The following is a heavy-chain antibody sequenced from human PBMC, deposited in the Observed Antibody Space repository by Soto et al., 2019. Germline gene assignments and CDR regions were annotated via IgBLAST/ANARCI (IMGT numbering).Heavy chain of an antibody. D-gene: IGHD1-26*01. CDR2: ISYDGSNT. J-gene: IGHJ6*02. CDR3: AKGAGDRLSLGMDV. CDR1: GFSISDYG. V-gene: IGHV3-30*18. Sequence: QVQLVESGGGVVQPGWSLRLSCAASGFSISDYGMEWVRQAPGTGLEWVALISYDGSNTYYADSVKGRFTISRDNSKDTLVLQMTGLRREDTAVYYCAKGAGDRLSLGMDVWGQGTTVTVSS.